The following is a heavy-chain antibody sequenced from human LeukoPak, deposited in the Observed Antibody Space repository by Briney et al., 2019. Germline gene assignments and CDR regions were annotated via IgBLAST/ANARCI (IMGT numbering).Heavy chain of an antibody. J-gene: IGHJ4*02. CDR1: GFSFSSYA. CDR3: VKTGSGWFGDY. D-gene: IGHD6-13*01. Sequence: GGSLRLSCAASGFSFSSYAMYWVRQAPGKGLEWVALIRYDGGDKYYVDSMKGRFTISRDNSKNTLYLQMSSLRDEDTAVYYCVKTGSGWFGDYWGQGTLVTVSS. CDR2: IRYDGGDK. V-gene: IGHV3-30*02.